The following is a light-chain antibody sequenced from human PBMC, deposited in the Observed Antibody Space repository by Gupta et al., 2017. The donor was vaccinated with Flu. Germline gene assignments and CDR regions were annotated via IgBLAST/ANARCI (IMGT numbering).Light chain of an antibody. J-gene: IGKJ3*01. Sequence: EIVLTQSPATVSVSPGDRVTLSCRASQSVGSYLSWFQQKPGQAPRILIYDASNRAVGIPARFSGSGSGTDFTLTISSLEPEDFAVYYCQHRTNWLFTFGPGTKVDIK. CDR2: DAS. CDR1: QSVGSY. V-gene: IGKV3-11*01. CDR3: QHRTNWLFT.